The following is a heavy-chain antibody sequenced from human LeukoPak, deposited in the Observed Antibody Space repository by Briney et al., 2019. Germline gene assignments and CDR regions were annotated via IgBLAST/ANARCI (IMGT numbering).Heavy chain of an antibody. CDR3: ARVSCSGGSCFYFDY. J-gene: IGHJ4*02. CDR2: TYYRSKWYN. D-gene: IGHD2-15*01. CDR1: GESVSSNSAA. Sequence: SQTLSLTSTISGESVSSNSAARNWIRQSPARGLEWLGGTYYRSKWYNDYAVSVKSRITINPDTSKNQFSLQLNSVTPEDTAVYYCARVSCSGGSCFYFDYWGQGTLVTVSS. V-gene: IGHV6-1*01.